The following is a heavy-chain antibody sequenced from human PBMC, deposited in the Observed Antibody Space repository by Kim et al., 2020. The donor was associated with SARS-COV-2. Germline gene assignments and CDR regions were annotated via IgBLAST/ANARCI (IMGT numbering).Heavy chain of an antibody. Sequence: ASVKVSCKASGYTFTSYYMHWVRQAPGQGLEWMGIINPSGGSTSYAQKFQGRVTMTRDTSTSTVYMELSSLRSEDTAVYYCARVYSGEVPFYYYYGMDVWGQGTTVTVSS. D-gene: IGHD5-18*01. CDR1: GYTFTSYY. CDR3: ARVYSGEVPFYYYYGMDV. J-gene: IGHJ6*02. CDR2: INPSGGST. V-gene: IGHV1-46*01.